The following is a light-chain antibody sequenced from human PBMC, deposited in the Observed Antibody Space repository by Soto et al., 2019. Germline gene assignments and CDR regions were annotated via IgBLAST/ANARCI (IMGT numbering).Light chain of an antibody. CDR3: SSYINSSTLV. CDR1: SSDVGGYNF. J-gene: IGLJ3*02. V-gene: IGLV2-14*01. CDR2: EDS. Sequence: QSALTQPASVSGSPGQSITISCTGTSSDVGGYNFVSWYQQRPDKAPKLMIYEDSNRPSGVSNRISGSKSGNTASLTISGLQAEDEADYYCSSYINSSTLVFGGGTKLTVL.